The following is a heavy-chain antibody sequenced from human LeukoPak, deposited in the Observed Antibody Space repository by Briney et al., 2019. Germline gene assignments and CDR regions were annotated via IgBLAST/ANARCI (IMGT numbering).Heavy chain of an antibody. CDR2: IHPNTGGT. Sequence: GSSVKVSCKASGYTFTGHYIHWVRQAPGQGLEWMGWIHPNTGGTKYAQKFQGRVTMTRDTSISTAYMELSRLRSDDTAVYYCARGNLAVTTVDYWGQGTLVTVSS. D-gene: IGHD4-17*01. V-gene: IGHV1-2*02. CDR3: ARGNLAVTTVDY. CDR1: GYTFTGHY. J-gene: IGHJ4*02.